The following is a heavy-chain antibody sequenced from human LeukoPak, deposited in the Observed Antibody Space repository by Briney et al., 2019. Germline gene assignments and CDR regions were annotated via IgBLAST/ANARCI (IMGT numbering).Heavy chain of an antibody. J-gene: IGHJ6*02. D-gene: IGHD6-19*01. Sequence: PGGSLRLSCAASGFTFSSYSMNWVRQAPGKGLEWVSSISSSSRYIYYVDSVKGRFTISRDNAKNSLYLQMNSLRAEDTAVYYCASPIAVAGTAYYYGMDVWGQGTTVTVSS. CDR2: ISSSSRYI. V-gene: IGHV3-21*01. CDR3: ASPIAVAGTAYYYGMDV. CDR1: GFTFSSYS.